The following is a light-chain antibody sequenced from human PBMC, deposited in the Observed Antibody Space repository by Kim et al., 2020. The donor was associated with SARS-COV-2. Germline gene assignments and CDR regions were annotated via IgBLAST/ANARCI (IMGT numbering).Light chain of an antibody. V-gene: IGKV3-11*01. CDR2: DTF. Sequence: PGEGATPSCRGSQSVGTSLAWYQQRPGQPPRLLIDDTFNRATGIPDRFSGSGSGTDFTLTISSLESEDFAVYYFQQRSNWPPALSFGGGTKVDIK. CDR1: QSVGTS. CDR3: QQRSNWPPALS. J-gene: IGKJ4*01.